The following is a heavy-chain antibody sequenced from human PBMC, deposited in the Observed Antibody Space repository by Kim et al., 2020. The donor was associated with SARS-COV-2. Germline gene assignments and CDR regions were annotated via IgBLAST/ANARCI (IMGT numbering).Heavy chain of an antibody. CDR1: GDSVSSNDAA. Sequence: SQTLSLTCVISGDSVSSNDAAWNWIRQSPSRGLEWLGRTYYRSRWVNDYAVSLRGRITINSDTSKNQFSLQLTSVTPDDAAVYYCARALPALDIWGQGTVVTVSS. CDR3: ARALPALDI. V-gene: IGHV6-1*01. CDR2: TYYRSRWVN. J-gene: IGHJ3*02.